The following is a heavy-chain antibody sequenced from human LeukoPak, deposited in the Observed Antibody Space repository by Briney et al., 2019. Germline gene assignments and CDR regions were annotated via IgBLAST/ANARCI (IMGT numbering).Heavy chain of an antibody. CDR1: GFTFSSYA. CDR2: ISYDGSNK. D-gene: IGHD4-17*01. V-gene: IGHV3-30-3*01. CDR3: AKGHDYGDLIIDY. J-gene: IGHJ4*02. Sequence: GRSLRLSCAASGFTFSSYAMHWVRQAPGKGLEWVAVISYDGSNKYYADSVKGRFTISRDNSKNTLYLQMNSLRAEDTAVYYCAKGHDYGDLIIDYWGQGTLVTVSS.